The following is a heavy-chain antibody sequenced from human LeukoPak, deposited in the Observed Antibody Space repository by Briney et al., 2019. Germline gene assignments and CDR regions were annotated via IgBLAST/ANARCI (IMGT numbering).Heavy chain of an antibody. CDR1: GFTFSNYW. CDR3: ALNMIGGQISDF. D-gene: IGHD3-16*01. J-gene: IGHJ4*02. V-gene: IGHV3-7*01. Sequence: PGGSLRLSCAASGFTFSNYWIRWVRQAPGKGLEWVADIKRDGSEKHYVDSVKGRFTISRDDAKNSLYLQMNSLRAEDTAVYYCALNMIGGQISDFWGQGTLVTVSS. CDR2: IKRDGSEK.